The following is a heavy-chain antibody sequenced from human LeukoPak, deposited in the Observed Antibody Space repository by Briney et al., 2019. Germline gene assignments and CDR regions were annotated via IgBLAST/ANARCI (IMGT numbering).Heavy chain of an antibody. D-gene: IGHD3-10*01. Sequence: PSETLPLTCTVSGGSISSSSYYWAWIRQPPGKGLEWIGSINYSGNTYYNPSLKSRVTISVDTSKSQFFLKLSSVTAADTAVYYCARQKWITMVRGVINWFDPWGQGTLVTVSS. CDR2: INYSGNT. J-gene: IGHJ5*02. CDR3: ARQKWITMVRGVINWFDP. CDR1: GGSISSSSYY. V-gene: IGHV4-39*01.